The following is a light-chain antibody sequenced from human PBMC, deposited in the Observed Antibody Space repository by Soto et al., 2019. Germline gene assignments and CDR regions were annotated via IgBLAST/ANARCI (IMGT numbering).Light chain of an antibody. J-gene: IGLJ1*01. V-gene: IGLV2-14*01. CDR1: RSDVGGFNF. Sequence: QSALTQPASVSGSPGQSITISCTGTRSDVGGFNFVSWYQQYPGKAPKVMIYDVSDRPSGVSNRFSGSKSGNTASLTISGLQAEDEADYYCSSYTSISTYVFGTGTKVTVL. CDR2: DVS. CDR3: SSYTSISTYV.